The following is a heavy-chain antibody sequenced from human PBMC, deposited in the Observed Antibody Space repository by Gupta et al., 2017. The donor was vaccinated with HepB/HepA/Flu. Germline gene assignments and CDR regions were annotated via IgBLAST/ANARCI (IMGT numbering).Heavy chain of an antibody. V-gene: IGHV1-8*03. CDR3: ARGRPTGTTGGWFDP. CDR1: GYTFTSYD. CDR2: MNPNSGNT. Sequence: QVQLVQSGAEVTKPGASVKVPCKASGYTFTSYDINWVRQATGQGLEWMGWMNPNSGNTGYAQKFQGRVNITRNTSISTAYMELSSLRSEDTAVYYCARGRPTGTTGGWFDPWGQGTLVTVSA. D-gene: IGHD1-7*01. J-gene: IGHJ5*02.